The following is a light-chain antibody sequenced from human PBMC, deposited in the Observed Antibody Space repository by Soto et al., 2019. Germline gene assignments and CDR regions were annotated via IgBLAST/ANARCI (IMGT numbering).Light chain of an antibody. V-gene: IGKV3-20*01. J-gene: IGKJ1*01. CDR3: QQYGSSQT. CDR2: GAS. Sequence: EIFFTQSPGTLSLSRVERSTLSGRASQSVSSSYLAWYQQKPGQAPRLLIYGASSRATGIPDRFSGSGSGTEFTLTISRLEPEDFAVYYCQQYGSSQTFGQGTKVDI. CDR1: QSVSSSY.